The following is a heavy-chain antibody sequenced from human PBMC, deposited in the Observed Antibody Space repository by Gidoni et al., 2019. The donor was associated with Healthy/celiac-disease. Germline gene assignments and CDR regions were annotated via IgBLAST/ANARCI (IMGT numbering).Heavy chain of an antibody. V-gene: IGHV3-48*01. D-gene: IGHD6-19*01. J-gene: IGHJ4*02. CDR2: ISSSGSTI. CDR1: GFTFNIYT. Sequence: EVQLVESGGRLVQPGGSLTLSCSASGFTFNIYTMTWVRQAPGKGLEWLSYISSSGSTIYYADSVKGRFTISRDNAKNSLYLQMNSLRAEDTAVYYCAREKRDYISGWPAFDFWGQGTLVIVSS. CDR3: AREKRDYISGWPAFDF.